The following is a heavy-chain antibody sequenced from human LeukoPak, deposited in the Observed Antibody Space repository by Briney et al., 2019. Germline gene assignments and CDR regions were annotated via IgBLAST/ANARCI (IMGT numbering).Heavy chain of an antibody. CDR3: ARDYYYDSSGYIPAGDAFDI. J-gene: IGHJ3*02. CDR2: ISSSSSVI. CDR1: GFTFSSYS. D-gene: IGHD3-22*01. Sequence: GGSLRLSCAASGFTFSSYSMNWVRQTPGKGLEWVSYISSSSSVIYYADSVKGRFTISRDNAKNLLYLQMNSLRAEDTAVYYCARDYYYDSSGYIPAGDAFDIWGQGTMVTVSS. V-gene: IGHV3-21*05.